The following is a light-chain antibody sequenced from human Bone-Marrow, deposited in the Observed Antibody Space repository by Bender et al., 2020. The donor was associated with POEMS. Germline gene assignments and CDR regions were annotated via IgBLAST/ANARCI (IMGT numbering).Light chain of an antibody. Sequence: QSALTQPASVSGSPGQSITISCTGTSSDVGGYNYVSWYRQHPAKAPKLIIYEVNKRPSGVSDRFSGSKSGNTASLTISEPQAEDEADYYCCTYAGSYTWVFGGGTKLTVL. CDR1: SSDVGGYNY. J-gene: IGLJ3*02. CDR2: EVN. CDR3: CTYAGSYTWV. V-gene: IGLV2-14*01.